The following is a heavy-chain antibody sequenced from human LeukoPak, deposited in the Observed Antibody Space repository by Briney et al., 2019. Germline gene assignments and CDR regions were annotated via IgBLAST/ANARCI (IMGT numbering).Heavy chain of an antibody. V-gene: IGHV3-30*18. CDR3: AKKHSGWDHFDH. Sequence: PGGSLRLSCVASGITFNIYGMHWVRQAPGQGLEWVAVISHDGQHQYYADSVKGRFTISRDDSTKTVYLQMNSLGPEDTAMYYCAKKHSGWDHFDHWGQGTLVTVSS. CDR2: ISHDGQHQ. D-gene: IGHD5-12*01. J-gene: IGHJ4*02. CDR1: GITFNIYG.